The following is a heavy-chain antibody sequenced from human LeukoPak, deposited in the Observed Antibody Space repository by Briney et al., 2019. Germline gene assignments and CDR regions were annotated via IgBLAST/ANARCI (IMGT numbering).Heavy chain of an antibody. J-gene: IGHJ4*02. CDR3: TRGEGDDF. V-gene: IGHV3-7*01. Sequence: GGSLRLSCVASGFTFSNSWMTWVRQAPGKGLEWVANMNKEGSEIYHVDSVKGRFTISRDNSKNSLYLQMNSLRVDDTAVYYCTRGEGDDFWGQGTLVTVSS. D-gene: IGHD3-10*01. CDR1: GFTFSNSW. CDR2: MNKEGSEI.